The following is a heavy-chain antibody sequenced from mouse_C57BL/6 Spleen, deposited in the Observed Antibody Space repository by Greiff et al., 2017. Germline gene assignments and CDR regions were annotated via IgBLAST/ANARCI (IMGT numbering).Heavy chain of an antibody. CDR2: IYPGSGST. J-gene: IGHJ2*01. D-gene: IGHD1-2*01. CDR1: GYTFTSYW. V-gene: IGHV1-55*01. Sequence: QVQLKQPGAELVKPGASVKMSCKASGYTFTSYWITWVKQRPGQGLEWIGDIYPGSGSTNYNEKFKSKATLTVDTSSSTAYMQLRSLTSEDSAVYYYARSPLRPLDYWGQGTTLTVSS. CDR3: ARSPLRPLDY.